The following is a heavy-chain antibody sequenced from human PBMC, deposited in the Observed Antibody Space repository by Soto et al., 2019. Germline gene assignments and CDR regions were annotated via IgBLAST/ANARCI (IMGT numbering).Heavy chain of an antibody. D-gene: IGHD3-10*01. CDR3: ARVQVVRVLRQRNGMDV. CDR2: MNPNSGNT. V-gene: IGHV1-8*01. Sequence: ASVKVSCKASGYTYTRYDINCVRPAPGQGLEWMGWMNPNSGNTGYAQKFQGRVTMTRNTSISTAYMELSSLRSEDTAVYYCARVQVVRVLRQRNGMDVWGQGTTVTVSS. CDR1: GYTYTRYD. J-gene: IGHJ6*02.